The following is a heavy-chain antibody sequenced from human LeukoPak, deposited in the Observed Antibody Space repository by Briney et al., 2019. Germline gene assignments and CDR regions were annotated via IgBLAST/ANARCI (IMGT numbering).Heavy chain of an antibody. V-gene: IGHV4-34*01. D-gene: IGHD4-17*01. CDR2: INHSGST. CDR3: AKVGAYGDYARHDY. CDR1: GGSFSGYY. Sequence: PWETLSLTCAVYGGSFSGYYWSWIRQPPGKGLEWIGEINHSGSTNYNPSLKNRVTISVDTSKNQFSLKLTSVTAADTAVYYCAKVGAYGDYARHDYWGQGTLVTVSS. J-gene: IGHJ4*02.